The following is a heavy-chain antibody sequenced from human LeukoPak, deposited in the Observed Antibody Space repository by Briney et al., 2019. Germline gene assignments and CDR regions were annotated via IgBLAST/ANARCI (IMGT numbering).Heavy chain of an antibody. CDR3: ARDLPPFPFNNWNDRGRWFDP. CDR1: GFSFSSYE. J-gene: IGHJ5*02. D-gene: IGHD1-20*01. Sequence: PGGSLRLSCAASGFSFSSYEMNWVRQAPGKGLEWISYVSASGTLTHYADSVEGRFTISRDNAKNSLYLQMNSLRGEDTAVYYCARDLPPFPFNNWNDRGRWFDPWGQGTLVTVSS. CDR2: VSASGTLT. V-gene: IGHV3-48*03.